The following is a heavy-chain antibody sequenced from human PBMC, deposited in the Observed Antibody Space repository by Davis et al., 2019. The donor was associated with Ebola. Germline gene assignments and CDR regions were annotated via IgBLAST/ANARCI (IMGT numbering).Heavy chain of an antibody. CDR2: IYYSGST. V-gene: IGHV4-59*08. Sequence: SETLSLTCTVPGGSISSYYWSWIRQPPGKGLEWIGYIYYSGSTNYNPSLKSRVTISVDTSKNQFSLKLSSVTAADTAVYYCARRQRDMITFGGVIVNWGQGTLVTVSS. J-gene: IGHJ4*02. CDR1: GGSISSYY. D-gene: IGHD3-16*02. CDR3: ARRQRDMITFGGVIVN.